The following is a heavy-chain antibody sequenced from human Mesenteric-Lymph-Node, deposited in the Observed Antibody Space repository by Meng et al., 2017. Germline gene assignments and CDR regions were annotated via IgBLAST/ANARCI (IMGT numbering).Heavy chain of an antibody. Sequence: GGSLRLSCAASGFSFSSYWMFWVRQGPGKGLEWVARINRDGSTICYAESVKGRITISRDNAKNPLSLEMNTLRVEDTAVYFCVRELTVPRDNGDKGDYWGQGVLVTGAS. CDR2: INRDGSTI. J-gene: IGHJ4*02. V-gene: IGHV3-74*01. CDR3: VRELTVPRDNGDKGDY. D-gene: IGHD4-11*01. CDR1: GFSFSSYW.